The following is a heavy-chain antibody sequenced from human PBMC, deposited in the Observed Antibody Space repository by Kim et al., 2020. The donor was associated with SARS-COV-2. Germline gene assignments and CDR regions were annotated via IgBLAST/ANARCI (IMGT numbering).Heavy chain of an antibody. CDR2: IPNTGTSR. CDR3: ARGGIRSSGFPFFDY. J-gene: IGHJ4*01. D-gene: IGHD5-18*01. Sequence: GGSLRLSCAASGFTFSDYYMSWLRQAPGKGLEWVAYIPNTGTSRFYADSVKGRFTISKDSTKDSLYLQMDSLRAEDTAVYYCARGGIRSSGFPFFDYWG. V-gene: IGHV3-11*01. CDR1: GFTFSDYY.